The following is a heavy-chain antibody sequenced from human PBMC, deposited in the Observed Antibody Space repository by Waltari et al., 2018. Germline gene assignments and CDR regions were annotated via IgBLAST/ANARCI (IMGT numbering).Heavy chain of an antibody. V-gene: IGHV4-34*01. J-gene: IGHJ4*02. Sequence: QVQLQQWGAGLLKPSETLSLTCAVYGGSFSGYYWSWLRQPPGQGLEWIGEINHSGSTNYNPSLKSRVTISVDTSKNQFSLKLSSVTAADTAVYYCARGRSERDYYGSGSYSSFDYWGQGTLVTVSS. CDR2: INHSGST. CDR1: GGSFSGYY. CDR3: ARGRSERDYYGSGSYSSFDY. D-gene: IGHD3-10*01.